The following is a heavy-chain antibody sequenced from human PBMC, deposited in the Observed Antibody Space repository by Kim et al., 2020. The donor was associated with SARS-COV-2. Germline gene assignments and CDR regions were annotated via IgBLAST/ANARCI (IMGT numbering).Heavy chain of an antibody. CDR3: ARDPKLWFGEFDY. V-gene: IGHV1-69*13. J-gene: IGHJ4*02. CDR1: VGTFNNYA. CDR2: IIPIFGTA. Sequence: SVKVSCKASVGTFNNYAINWVRQAPGQGLEWMGGIIPIFGTANYAQKFQGRVTITADESTSTAYMELSSLRSEDTAVYYCARDPKLWFGEFDYWGQGTL. D-gene: IGHD3-10*01.